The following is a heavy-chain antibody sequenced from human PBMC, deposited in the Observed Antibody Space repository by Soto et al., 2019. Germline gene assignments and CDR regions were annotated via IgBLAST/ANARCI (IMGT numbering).Heavy chain of an antibody. CDR2: IWYDGSNK. Sequence: QVQLVESGGGVVQPGRSLRLSCAASGFTFSSYGMHWVRQAPGKGLEWVAVIWYDGSNKYYADSVKGRFTISRDNSKNTLYLQMNSLRAEVTAVYYCAKDDYVWGSYRPDRYYFDYWGQGTLVTVSS. CDR3: AKDDYVWGSYRPDRYYFDY. J-gene: IGHJ4*02. V-gene: IGHV3-33*06. CDR1: GFTFSSYG. D-gene: IGHD3-16*02.